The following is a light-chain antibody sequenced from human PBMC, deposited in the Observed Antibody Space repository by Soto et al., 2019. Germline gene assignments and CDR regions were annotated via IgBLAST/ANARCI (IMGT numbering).Light chain of an antibody. J-gene: IGKJ1*01. V-gene: IGKV1-12*01. Sequence: IQMTQSPSSVSASLGDRVSITCRASQGMDNRLNWYQQKLGEAPTLLIYDTSRLQSGVPSRFSGSGSGTDFTLTISSLQPEDSATYYCQQATSFPWTFGQGTKV. CDR1: QGMDNR. CDR2: DTS. CDR3: QQATSFPWT.